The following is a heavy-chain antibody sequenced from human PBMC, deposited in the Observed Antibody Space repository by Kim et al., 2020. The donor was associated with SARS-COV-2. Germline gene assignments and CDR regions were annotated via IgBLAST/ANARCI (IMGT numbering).Heavy chain of an antibody. Sequence: RGRFPITRDNSKNTRYLQMNSLSAEDTAVYYCAKSPIVVVPAAMTYYFDYWGQGTLVTVSS. V-gene: IGHV3-23*01. CDR3: AKSPIVVVPAAMTYYFDY. J-gene: IGHJ4*02. D-gene: IGHD2-2*01.